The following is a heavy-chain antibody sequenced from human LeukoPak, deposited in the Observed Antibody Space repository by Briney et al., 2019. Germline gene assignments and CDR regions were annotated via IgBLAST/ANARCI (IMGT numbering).Heavy chain of an antibody. CDR1: GFTFSSYA. CDR3: AKHYWNYGPEYYFDY. Sequence: GGSLRLSCAASGFTFSSYAMSWVRQAPGKGLEWVSAISGSGGSTYYADSVKGRFTISRDNSKNTLYLQMNSLGAEDTAVYYCAKHYWNYGPEYYFDYWGQGTLVTVSS. CDR2: ISGSGGST. D-gene: IGHD1-7*01. V-gene: IGHV3-23*01. J-gene: IGHJ4*02.